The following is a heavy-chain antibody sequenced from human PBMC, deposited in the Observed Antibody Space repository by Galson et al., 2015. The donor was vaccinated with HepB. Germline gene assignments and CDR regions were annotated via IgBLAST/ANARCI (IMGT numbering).Heavy chain of an antibody. CDR2: IWYDGSNK. Sequence: SLRLSCAASGFTFSSYGMHWVRQAPGKGLEWVAGIWYDGSNKHYADSVKGRFTISRDNSKNTLYLQVNSLRAEDTALYYCTRHPTTFYDFWSGYSDNWFDPWGQGTLVIFSS. CDR1: GFTFSSYG. V-gene: IGHV3-33*01. D-gene: IGHD3-3*01. CDR3: TRHPTTFYDFWSGYSDNWFDP. J-gene: IGHJ5*02.